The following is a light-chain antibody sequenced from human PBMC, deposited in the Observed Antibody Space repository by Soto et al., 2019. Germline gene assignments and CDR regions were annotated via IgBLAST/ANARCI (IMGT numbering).Light chain of an antibody. CDR3: QHYSRTLPWT. J-gene: IGKJ1*01. Sequence: EIVLTQSPGTLSLSPGERATLSCRASQSVGSYLAWYQQKPGQAPRLLMFGTSNRATDIPDRFGGSGSGTDFTLTISRLEPEDVAVYYCQHYSRTLPWTFGQGTKVDIK. V-gene: IGKV3-20*01. CDR2: GTS. CDR1: QSVGSY.